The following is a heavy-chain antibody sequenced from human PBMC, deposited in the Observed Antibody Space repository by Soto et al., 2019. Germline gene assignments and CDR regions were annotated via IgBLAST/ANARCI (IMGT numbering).Heavy chain of an antibody. Sequence: SEKLALPDPVSGVSLSSGGNYWRWLRQHPEQGLEWIGYTYYSWNTFYNPSLRSRVAISVDTSKSQFSLKVNSVTAADIGVYYCARIPPYYGGRDGWGQGTTVPFS. CDR3: ARIPPYYGGRDG. CDR1: GVSLSSGGNY. J-gene: IGHJ6*02. D-gene: IGHD2-21*01. V-gene: IGHV4-31*03. CDR2: TYYSWNT.